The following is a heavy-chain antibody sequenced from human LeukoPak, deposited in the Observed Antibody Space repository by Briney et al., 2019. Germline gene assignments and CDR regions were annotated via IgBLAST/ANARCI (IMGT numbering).Heavy chain of an antibody. J-gene: IGHJ3*02. Sequence: GGSLRLSCAASGFTFSGYNMNWVRQAPGKGLEWVSSISSSSSYIYYADSVKGRFTISRDNAKNSLYLQMNSLRAEDTAVYYCARDETYDYVWGSLDAFDIWGQGTMVTVSS. D-gene: IGHD3-16*01. CDR2: ISSSSSYI. CDR1: GFTFSGYN. CDR3: ARDETYDYVWGSLDAFDI. V-gene: IGHV3-21*01.